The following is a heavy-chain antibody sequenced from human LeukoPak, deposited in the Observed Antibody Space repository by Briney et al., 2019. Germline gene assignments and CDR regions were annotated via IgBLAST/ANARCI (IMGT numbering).Heavy chain of an antibody. D-gene: IGHD4-17*01. V-gene: IGHV4-59*01. CDR3: ARGGDYGDLRYFDY. J-gene: IGHJ4*02. Sequence: SETLSLTCTVSGVSINNYYWSWIRQPPGKGLEWIGYIYYHGSTNYNPSLKSRVTFSVDTSKNQFSLKLNSVTAADTAVYYCARGGDYGDLRYFDYWGQGTLVTVSS. CDR2: IYYHGST. CDR1: GVSINNYY.